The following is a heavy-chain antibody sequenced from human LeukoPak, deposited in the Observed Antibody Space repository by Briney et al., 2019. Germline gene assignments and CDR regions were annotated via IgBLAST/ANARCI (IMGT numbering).Heavy chain of an antibody. CDR1: GYTFTGYY. Sequence: GASVKVSCKASGYTFTGYYMHWVRQAPGQGLEWMGWINPNSGGTNYAQRFQGRVTMTRDTSISTAYMELSRLRSDDTAVYYCARVPGDCSSTSCYNNWFDPWGQGTLVTVSS. CDR3: ARVPGDCSSTSCYNNWFDP. J-gene: IGHJ5*02. D-gene: IGHD2-2*02. V-gene: IGHV1-2*02. CDR2: INPNSGGT.